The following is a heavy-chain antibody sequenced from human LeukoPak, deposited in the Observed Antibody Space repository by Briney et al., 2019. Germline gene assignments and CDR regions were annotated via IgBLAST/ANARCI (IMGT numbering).Heavy chain of an antibody. CDR3: ARDSSSSYYSRGYTYYYYYMDV. J-gene: IGHJ6*03. Sequence: GGTLRLSCAASGLTFSSYWMTWVRQAPGKGLEWVVDINQDGTEKNYVGSVKGRFTISRDNAKNSLFLEMNGLRVEDTAVYYCARDSSSSYYSRGYTYYYYYMDVWGKGTTVTVSS. CDR1: GLTFSSYW. CDR2: INQDGTEK. D-gene: IGHD6-13*01. V-gene: IGHV3-7*01.